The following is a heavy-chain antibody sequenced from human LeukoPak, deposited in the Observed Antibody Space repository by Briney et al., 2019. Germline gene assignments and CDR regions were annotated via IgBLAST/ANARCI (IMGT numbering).Heavy chain of an antibody. D-gene: IGHD1-7*01. V-gene: IGHV3-33*08. J-gene: IGHJ4*02. CDR1: GFIFTTYG. CDR3: TRGQTTYYDY. Sequence: GTSLRLSCAASGFIFTTYGFHWVRQAPGKGLEWVAVIWSDGSHKFYTDSVKGRFTISRDNFENTLYLRMSSLRVEDTAVYYCTRGQTTYYDYWGQGTLVTVSS. CDR2: IWSDGSHK.